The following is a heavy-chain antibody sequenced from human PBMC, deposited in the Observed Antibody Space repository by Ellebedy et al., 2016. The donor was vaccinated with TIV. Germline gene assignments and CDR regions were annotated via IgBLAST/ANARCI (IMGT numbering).Heavy chain of an antibody. CDR3: AIGLVVVAAAAAFDI. CDR2: IITTISYT. Sequence: GESLKIPCAASGFTFSDYYMSWIRQASGQGLEGVSYIITTISYTNYADSVKGRFTISRDNAKNSLYLQMNSLRAEDTAVYYCAIGLVVVAAAAAFDIWGQGTMVTVSS. V-gene: IGHV3-11*06. D-gene: IGHD2-15*01. J-gene: IGHJ3*02. CDR1: GFTFSDYY.